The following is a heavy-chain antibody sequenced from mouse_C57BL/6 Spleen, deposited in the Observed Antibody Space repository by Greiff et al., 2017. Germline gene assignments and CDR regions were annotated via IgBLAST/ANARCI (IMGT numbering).Heavy chain of an antibody. J-gene: IGHJ2*01. CDR2: IYPGDGDT. V-gene: IGHV1-82*01. D-gene: IGHD2-3*01. CDR1: GYAFSSSW. Sequence: VQLQQSGPELAKPGASVKISCKASGYAFSSSWMNWVKQRPGKGLEWIGRIYPGDGDTNYNGKFKGKATLTADKSSSTAYMQLSSLTSEDSAVYFCARLMYYFDYWGQGTTLTVSS. CDR3: ARLMYYFDY.